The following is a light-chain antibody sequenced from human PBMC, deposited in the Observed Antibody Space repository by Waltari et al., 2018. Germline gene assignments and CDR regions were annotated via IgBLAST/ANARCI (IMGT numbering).Light chain of an antibody. CDR1: QRVRHH. J-gene: IGKJ2*01. CDR3: QQTYSTPHT. V-gene: IGKV1-39*01. CDR2: TAS. Sequence: IQMTQSPSSLSASVGDRVTITCRASQRVRHHLNWYQQKPGKTPELLIFTASNLHSGVPSRFSANGSDTEFFLSITNLLLDDFATYYCQQTYSTPHTFGQGTKLQIK.